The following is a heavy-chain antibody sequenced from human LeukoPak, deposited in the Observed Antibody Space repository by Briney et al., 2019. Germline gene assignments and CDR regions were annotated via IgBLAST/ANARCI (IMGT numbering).Heavy chain of an antibody. D-gene: IGHD6-19*01. V-gene: IGHV3-23*01. CDR3: AKVEVGSSGWYIGHY. J-gene: IGHJ4*02. CDR2: ISGSGGST. Sequence: GGSLSLSCAASGFTFSSYAMSWVRQAPGKGLEWVSAISGSGGSTYYADSVKGRFTISRDNSKNTLYLQMNSLRAEDTAVYYCAKVEVGSSGWYIGHYWGQGTLVTVSS. CDR1: GFTFSSYA.